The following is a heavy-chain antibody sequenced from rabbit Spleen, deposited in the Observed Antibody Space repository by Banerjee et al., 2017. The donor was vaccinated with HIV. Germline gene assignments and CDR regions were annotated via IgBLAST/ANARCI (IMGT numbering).Heavy chain of an antibody. Sequence: QQQLEESGGGLVKPGGTLTLTCKASGIDFSSYWMCWVRQAPGKGLEWVACIGAGTSGSTYYASWAKGRFTISKTSSTTVTLQMTSLTAADTATYFCARDLDGVIGWNFGWWGPGTLVTVS. D-gene: IGHD1-1*01. J-gene: IGHJ4*01. CDR1: GIDFSSYW. CDR2: IGAGTSGST. V-gene: IGHV1S45*01. CDR3: ARDLDGVIGWNFGW.